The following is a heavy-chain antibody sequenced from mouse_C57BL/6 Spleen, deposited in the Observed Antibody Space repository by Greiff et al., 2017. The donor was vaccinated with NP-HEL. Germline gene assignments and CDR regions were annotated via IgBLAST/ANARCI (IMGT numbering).Heavy chain of an antibody. CDR2: IYPGSGST. J-gene: IGHJ3*01. CDR1: GYTFTSYW. CDR3: AREDYDYDAWFAY. D-gene: IGHD2-4*01. Sequence: QVQLQQPGAELVKPGASVKMSCKASGYTFTSYWITWVKQRPGQGLEWIGDIYPGSGSTNYNEKFKSTATLTVDTSSSTAYMQLSSLTSEDSAVYYCAREDYDYDAWFAYWGQGTLVTVSA. V-gene: IGHV1-55*01.